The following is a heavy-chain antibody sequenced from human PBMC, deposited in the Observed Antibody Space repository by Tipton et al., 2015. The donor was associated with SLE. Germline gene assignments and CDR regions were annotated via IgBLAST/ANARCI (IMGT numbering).Heavy chain of an antibody. CDR1: GGSISSSSYY. J-gene: IGHJ3*02. D-gene: IGHD3-22*01. CDR3: ARLVDSSGYHGAFDI. V-gene: IGHV4-61*02. Sequence: TLSLTCTVSGGSISSSSYYWGWIRQPAGKGLEWIGRIYTSGSTNYNPSLKSRVTMSVDTSKNQFSLKLSSVTAADTAVYYCARLVDSSGYHGAFDIWGQGTMVTVSS. CDR2: IYTSGST.